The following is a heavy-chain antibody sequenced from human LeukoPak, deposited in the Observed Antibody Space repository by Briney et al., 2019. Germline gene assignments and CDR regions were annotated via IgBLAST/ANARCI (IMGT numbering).Heavy chain of an antibody. CDR2: ISYDGSNK. Sequence: KGLEWVAVISYDGSNKYYADSVKGRFTISRDNSKNTLYLQMNSLRAEDTAVYYCARDTPGYSSGEDYFDYWGQGTLVTVSS. CDR3: ARDTPGYSSGEDYFDY. J-gene: IGHJ4*02. V-gene: IGHV3-30*04. D-gene: IGHD6-19*01.